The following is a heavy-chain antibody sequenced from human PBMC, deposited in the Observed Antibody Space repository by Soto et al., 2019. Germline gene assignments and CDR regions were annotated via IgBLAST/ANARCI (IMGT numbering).Heavy chain of an antibody. Sequence: AGGSLRLSCAASGFTFSNAWMIWVRQAPGKGLEWVGRIKSKTDDGTTDYAAPVKGRFTISRDDSKNTLYLQLNSLKTEDTAVYYCTTVTYTSAWYLDYWGQGTLVTVSS. CDR2: IKSKTDDGTT. CDR1: GFTFSNAW. D-gene: IGHD6-19*01. J-gene: IGHJ4*02. CDR3: TTVTYTSAWYLDY. V-gene: IGHV3-15*01.